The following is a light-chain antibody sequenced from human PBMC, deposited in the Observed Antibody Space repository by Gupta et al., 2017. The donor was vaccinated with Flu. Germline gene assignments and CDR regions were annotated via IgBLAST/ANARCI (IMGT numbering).Light chain of an antibody. CDR1: ISDIGAYNF. Sequence: ISDIGAYNFVSWYQKYPGKAPTLMIFEVSNRPSVVSNRFSGSKSDNTASLTISGLQAEDEADYYCSSYTTNNTLVFGGGTKLTVL. CDR3: SSYTTNNTLV. CDR2: EVS. J-gene: IGLJ2*01. V-gene: IGLV2-14*01.